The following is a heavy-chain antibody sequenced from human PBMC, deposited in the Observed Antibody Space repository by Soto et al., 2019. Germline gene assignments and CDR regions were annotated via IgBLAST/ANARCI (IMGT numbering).Heavy chain of an antibody. Sequence: GGSLRLSCAASGFTFSDYYMRWIRQAPGKGLEWISYISSNSNYKNHADSVRGRFTISRDNAKNSLYLQMNGLRAEDTAVYYCARATGYYHTSGSDSWGQGTLVTVSS. CDR3: ARATGYYHTSGSDS. CDR2: ISSNSNYK. CDR1: GFTFSDYY. J-gene: IGHJ4*02. V-gene: IGHV3-11*06. D-gene: IGHD3-22*01.